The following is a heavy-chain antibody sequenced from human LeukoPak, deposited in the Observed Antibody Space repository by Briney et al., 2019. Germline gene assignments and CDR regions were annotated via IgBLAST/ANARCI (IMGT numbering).Heavy chain of an antibody. D-gene: IGHD6-19*01. Sequence: GSSVNVSCKASGGTFSSYAISWVRQAPGQGLEWMGGIIPIFGTANYAQKFQGRVTITADESTSTAYMELSSLRSEDTAVYYCVTTPRRSSGWYPSKNYYYYYGMDVWGQGTTVTVSS. CDR3: VTTPRRSSGWYPSKNYYYYYGMDV. V-gene: IGHV1-69*01. J-gene: IGHJ6*02. CDR2: IIPIFGTA. CDR1: GGTFSSYA.